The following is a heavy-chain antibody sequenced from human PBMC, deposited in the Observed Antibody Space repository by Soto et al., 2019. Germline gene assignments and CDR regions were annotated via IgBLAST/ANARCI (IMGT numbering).Heavy chain of an antibody. D-gene: IGHD1-26*01. V-gene: IGHV1-2*02. J-gene: IGHJ6*03. Sequence: VQLAQSGAEVKKPGASVKVSCKTSGDSFNDYYIHWVRQAPGQGLEWMGWINPNGRATKYAQKFQGRVTVTRDTSIRTVYMELSSLRSDDTAVYYCARKSGGGTATLVYYYFYMDVWGKGTTVTVSS. CDR3: ARKSGGGTATLVYYYFYMDV. CDR1: GDSFNDYY. CDR2: INPNGRAT.